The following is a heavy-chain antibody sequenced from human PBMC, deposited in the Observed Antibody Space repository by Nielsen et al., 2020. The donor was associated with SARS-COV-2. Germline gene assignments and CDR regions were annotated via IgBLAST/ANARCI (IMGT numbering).Heavy chain of an antibody. CDR2: IWSDGSNK. CDR1: GFTFADYA. Sequence: GGSLRLSCAASGFTFADYAMHWVRQAPGQGLEWLAVIWSDGSNKYYADSVKGRFTISRDNSKNTLYLQMNSLRAEDTAVYYCARDFGIAVAGTDFDYWGQGTLVTVSS. D-gene: IGHD6-19*01. V-gene: IGHV3-33*08. CDR3: ARDFGIAVAGTDFDY. J-gene: IGHJ4*02.